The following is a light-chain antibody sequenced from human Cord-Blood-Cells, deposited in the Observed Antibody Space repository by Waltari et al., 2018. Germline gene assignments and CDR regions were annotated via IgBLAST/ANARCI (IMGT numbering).Light chain of an antibody. J-gene: IGKJ1*01. V-gene: IGKV1-5*01. CDR2: DAS. CDR1: QSISSW. Sequence: DIQTTQSPSTLSAPVGHRVTITCRASQSISSWLAWYQQNPGKAPKLLIYDASSLESGVPSRFSGSGSGTEFTLTISSLQPDDFATYYCQQYNSFSWTFGQGTKVEIK. CDR3: QQYNSFSWT.